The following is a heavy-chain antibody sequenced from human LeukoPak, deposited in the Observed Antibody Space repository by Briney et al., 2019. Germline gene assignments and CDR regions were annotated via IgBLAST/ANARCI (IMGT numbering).Heavy chain of an antibody. CDR3: ARDAQYYDFWSGYYTNWFDP. V-gene: IGHV1-46*01. D-gene: IGHD3-3*01. CDR1: GYTFTSYY. J-gene: IGHJ5*02. CDR2: INPSGGST. Sequence: ASVKVSCKASGYTFTSYYMHWVRQAPGQGLEWMGIINPSGGSTSYAQKFQGRVTMTRDTSTSTVYMELSSLRSEDTAVYYCARDAQYYDFWSGYYTNWFDPWGQGTLVTVSS.